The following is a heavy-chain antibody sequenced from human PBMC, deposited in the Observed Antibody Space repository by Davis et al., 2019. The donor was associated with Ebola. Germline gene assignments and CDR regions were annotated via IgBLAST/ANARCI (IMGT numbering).Heavy chain of an antibody. CDR2: IYPGDSDT. J-gene: IGHJ4*02. D-gene: IGHD4-11*01. V-gene: IGHV5-51*01. CDR3: AKVKTAAYYFDY. CDR1: GYSFTSYW. Sequence: PGGSLRLSCKGSGYSFTSYWIGWVRQMPGRGLEWMGIIYPGDSDTRYSPSFQGQVTISADKSISTAYLQWSSLKASDTAMYYCAKVKTAAYYFDYWGQGTLVTVSS.